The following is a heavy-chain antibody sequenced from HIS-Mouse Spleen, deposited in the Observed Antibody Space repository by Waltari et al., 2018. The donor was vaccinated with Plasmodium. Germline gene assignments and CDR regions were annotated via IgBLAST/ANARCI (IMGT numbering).Heavy chain of an antibody. CDR2: ISYDGSNK. CDR1: GFTFSSYG. Sequence: QVQLVESGGGVVQPGRSLRLPCAAAGFTFSSYGMNWVRQAPGKGLELVAVISYDGSNKYYADSVKGRFTISRDNSKNTLYLQMNSLRAEDTAVYYCAKDRRSSSWYVDYWGQGTLVTVSS. V-gene: IGHV3-30*18. J-gene: IGHJ4*02. D-gene: IGHD6-13*01. CDR3: AKDRRSSSWYVDY.